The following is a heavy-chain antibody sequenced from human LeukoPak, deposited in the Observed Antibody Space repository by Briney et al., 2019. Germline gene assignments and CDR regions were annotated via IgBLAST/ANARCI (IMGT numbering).Heavy chain of an antibody. V-gene: IGHV4-59*02. D-gene: IGHD3-22*01. CDR1: GGSVSSYY. CDR2: IYYSGST. Sequence: SETLSLTCTVSGGSVSSYYWSWIRQPPGKGLEWIGYIYYSGSTNYNPSLKSRVTVSVDTSKNQFSLKLSSVTAADTAVYYCARDSPLRDSSGYYSLDYWGQGTLVTVSS. J-gene: IGHJ4*02. CDR3: ARDSPLRDSSGYYSLDY.